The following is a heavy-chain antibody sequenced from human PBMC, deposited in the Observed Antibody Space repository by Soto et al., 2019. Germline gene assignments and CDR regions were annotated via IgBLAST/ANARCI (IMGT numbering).Heavy chain of an antibody. D-gene: IGHD2-15*01. CDR2: IKNKGDGGTA. V-gene: IGHV3-15*01. Sequence: EVQLVESGGGLVKPGGSLRLSCAGSGFLFPNAWMSWFRQAPGKGLEWVGHIKNKGDGGTADHAAAVKGRFVISRDDSERMVFLQMNSLKVEDTAVYYCATMGLYCSGGSCYSDNWGQEALVTVSS. CDR3: ATMGLYCSGGSCYSDN. J-gene: IGHJ4*02. CDR1: GFLFPNAW.